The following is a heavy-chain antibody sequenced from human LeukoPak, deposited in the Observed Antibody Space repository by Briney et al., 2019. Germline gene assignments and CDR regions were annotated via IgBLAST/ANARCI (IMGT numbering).Heavy chain of an antibody. CDR3: LKKGQNEDYGKPD. CDR2: ITDTPTI. D-gene: IGHD4-17*01. V-gene: IGHV3-23*01. Sequence: QPGGSLRLSCAASGFTFSSYAMSWVRQAPGRGLEWVAVITDTPTIDYADSVEGRFTISRHNAKNTLYLQMNSLRADDTAVYCCLKKGQNEDYGKPDWGQGTLVTVSS. J-gene: IGHJ4*02. CDR1: GFTFSSYA.